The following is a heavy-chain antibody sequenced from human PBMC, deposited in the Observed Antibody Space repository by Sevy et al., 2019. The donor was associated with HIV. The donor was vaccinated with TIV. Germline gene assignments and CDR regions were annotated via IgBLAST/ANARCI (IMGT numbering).Heavy chain of an antibody. CDR3: ARSDYYYGMDV. CDR1: GFSFNSYG. Sequence: GGSLRLSCAASGFSFNSYGMYWVRQAPGKGLEWVAFIRHDGSTKYYVDSAKGRFTISRDNSKNTLYLQMNSLRAEDTAVYYCARSDYYYGMDVWGQRTTVTVSS. V-gene: IGHV3-33*07. J-gene: IGHJ6*02. CDR2: IRHDGSTK.